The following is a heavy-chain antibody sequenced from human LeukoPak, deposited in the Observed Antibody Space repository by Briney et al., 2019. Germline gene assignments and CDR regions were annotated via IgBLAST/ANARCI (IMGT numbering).Heavy chain of an antibody. Sequence: GRSLRLSCAASGFTLSSYGMHWVRQAPGKGLEWVAVISYDGSNKYYADSVKGRFTISRDNSKNTLYLQMNSLRAEDTAVYYCAKDRGPDYPTYLDYWGQRTLVTVSS. J-gene: IGHJ4*02. CDR2: ISYDGSNK. CDR1: GFTLSSYG. CDR3: AKDRGPDYPTYLDY. V-gene: IGHV3-30*18. D-gene: IGHD4-11*01.